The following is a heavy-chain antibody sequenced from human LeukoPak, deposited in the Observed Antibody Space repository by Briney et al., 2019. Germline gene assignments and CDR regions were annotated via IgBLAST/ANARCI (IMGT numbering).Heavy chain of an antibody. CDR3: ARSTGFRWPFDY. Sequence: SETLSLTCTVSGVSISSSNSYWGWIRQPPGKGLEWIGSIYYSGNTYYNASLKSQVSISIDTSKNQFSLKLSSVTAADTAVYYCARSTGFRWPFDYWGQGTLVTVSS. CDR2: IYYSGNT. CDR1: GVSISSSNSY. V-gene: IGHV4-39*01. D-gene: IGHD5-24*01. J-gene: IGHJ4*02.